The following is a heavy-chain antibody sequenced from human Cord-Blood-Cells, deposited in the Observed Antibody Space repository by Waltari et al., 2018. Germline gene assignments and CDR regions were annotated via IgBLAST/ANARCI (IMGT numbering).Heavy chain of an antibody. J-gene: IGHJ4*02. CDR3: ARHEVPDYSNYYFDY. D-gene: IGHD4-4*01. CDR1: GGSISSSSYY. V-gene: IGHV4-39*01. Sequence: QLQLQESGPGLVKPSETLSLTCTVSGGSISSSSYYWGWIRQPPGKGLEWIGSIYYSGSTYYNPSLKSRVTISVDTSKNQFSLKLSSVTAADTAVYYCARHEVPDYSNYYFDYWGQGTLVTVSS. CDR2: IYYSGST.